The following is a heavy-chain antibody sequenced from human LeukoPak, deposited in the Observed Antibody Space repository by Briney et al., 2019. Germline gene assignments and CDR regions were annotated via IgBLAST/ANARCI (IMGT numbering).Heavy chain of an antibody. CDR3: ASSNIAARDWYFDL. J-gene: IGHJ2*01. D-gene: IGHD6-6*01. CDR1: GGSISSYY. Sequence: SETLSLTCTVSGGSISSYYWSWIRQPAGKGLEGIGRIYTSGSTNYNPSLKSRVTMSVDTSKNQFSLKLSSVTAADTAVYYCASSNIAARDWYFDLWGRGTLVTVSS. CDR2: IYTSGST. V-gene: IGHV4-4*07.